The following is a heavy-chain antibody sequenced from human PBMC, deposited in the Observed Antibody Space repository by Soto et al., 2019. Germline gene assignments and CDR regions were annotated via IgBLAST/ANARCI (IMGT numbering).Heavy chain of an antibody. CDR3: ASKFGELLADAFDI. CDR2: IYQSESN. CDR1: NASISSRKW. Sequence: PSETLSLTCTVSNASISSRKWWTWVRQTPGKGLERIGEIYQSESNNHNPTHKSKVTMTVDKTKNQFSQKMTSVTASDTGVYYCASKFGELLADAFDIWGQGTVVT. V-gene: IGHV4-4*02. D-gene: IGHD3-10*01. J-gene: IGHJ3*02.